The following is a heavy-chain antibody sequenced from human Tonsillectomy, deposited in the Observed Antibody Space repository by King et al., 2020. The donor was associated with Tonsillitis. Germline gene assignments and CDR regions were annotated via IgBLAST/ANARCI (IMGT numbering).Heavy chain of an antibody. CDR2: VNPNSGGT. CDR3: ARVSMFRGVIIVHFDY. J-gene: IGHJ4*02. D-gene: IGHD3-10*01. V-gene: IGHV1-2*02. Sequence: QLVQSGAEVKKPGASVKVSCQASGYTFADYYIHWVRQAPGQGLEWMGWVNPNSGGTNYAQKFQGRVTMTRDTSINTAYMQLSRLRSDDTAIYYCARVSMFRGVIIVHFDYWAREPWSPSPQ. CDR1: GYTFADYY.